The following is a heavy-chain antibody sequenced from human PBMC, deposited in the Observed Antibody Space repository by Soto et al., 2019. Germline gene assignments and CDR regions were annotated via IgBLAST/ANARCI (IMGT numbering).Heavy chain of an antibody. Sequence: QVQLVESGGGVVQPGRSLRLSCAASGFTFSSYGMHWVRQAPGKGLEWVAVISYDGSNKYYADSVKGRFTISRDNSKNKVYLQMNRLTADDTDVYYCAKDLPKTYYDFWSGYYAQYYYYGMDVWGQGTTVTVSS. CDR3: AKDLPKTYYDFWSGYYAQYYYYGMDV. CDR1: GFTFSSYG. D-gene: IGHD3-3*01. J-gene: IGHJ6*02. CDR2: ISYDGSNK. V-gene: IGHV3-30*18.